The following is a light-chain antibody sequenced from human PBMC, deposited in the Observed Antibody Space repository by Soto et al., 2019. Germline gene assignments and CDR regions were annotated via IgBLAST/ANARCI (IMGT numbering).Light chain of an antibody. CDR1: QSLSINY. J-gene: IGKJ4*01. Sequence: DIVMTQSPAPLSVSPGERATLSCRASQSLSINYLAWYQQKPGQAPRLLIYGASSRAAGIPDRFSGGGSGTDFTLTISSLDTEDSAVYYCQQYGSSPTFRGGTKVDIK. CDR2: GAS. CDR3: QQYGSSPT. V-gene: IGKV3-20*01.